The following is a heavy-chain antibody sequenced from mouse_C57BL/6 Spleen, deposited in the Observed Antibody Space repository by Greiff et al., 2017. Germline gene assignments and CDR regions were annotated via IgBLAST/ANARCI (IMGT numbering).Heavy chain of an antibody. V-gene: IGHV1-82*01. Sequence: QVQLQQSGPELVKPGASVKISCKASGYAFSSSWLNWVKQRPGTGLEWIGRIYPGDGDTNYNGKFKGKATLTADKSSSTAYMQLSSLTSEDSAVYFCARRGGYDGYFDVWGTGTTVTVSS. D-gene: IGHD2-2*01. CDR2: IYPGDGDT. CDR1: GYAFSSSW. CDR3: ARRGGYDGYFDV. J-gene: IGHJ1*03.